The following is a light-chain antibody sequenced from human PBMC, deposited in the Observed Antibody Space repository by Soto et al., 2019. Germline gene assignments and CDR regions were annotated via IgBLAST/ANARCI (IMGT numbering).Light chain of an antibody. Sequence: DIQMTQSPSSLSASVGDRVTITCRASQSISNYLNWYQQKPGKVPELLIYGASNLQSGVPSSFTGSGSGTDFTLTISSPQPKDIATYYCHTSFSTPWTFGQGTKVEVK. CDR2: GAS. V-gene: IGKV1-39*01. CDR1: QSISNY. J-gene: IGKJ1*01. CDR3: HTSFSTPWT.